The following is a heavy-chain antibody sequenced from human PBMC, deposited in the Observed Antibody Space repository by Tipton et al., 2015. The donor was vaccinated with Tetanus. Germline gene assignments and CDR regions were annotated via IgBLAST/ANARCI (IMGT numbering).Heavy chain of an antibody. CDR1: GFTFSSYW. V-gene: IGHV3-7*03. J-gene: IGHJ4*02. CDR3: ARDSRLQLWDDFDY. Sequence: SLRLSCAASGFTFSSYWMSWVRQAPGKGLEWVANIKQDGSEKYYVDSVKGRFTISRDNAKNSLYLQMNSLRAEDTAVYYCARDSRLQLWDDFDYWGQGTLVTVSS. D-gene: IGHD5-18*01. CDR2: IKQDGSEK.